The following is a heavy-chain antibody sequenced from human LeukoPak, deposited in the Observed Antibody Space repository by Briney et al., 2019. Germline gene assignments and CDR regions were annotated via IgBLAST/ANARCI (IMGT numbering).Heavy chain of an antibody. J-gene: IGHJ3*02. CDR3: ARALRLWGGNSGIAFDI. CDR1: GGSFSGYY. V-gene: IGHV4-34*01. CDR2: INHSGRT. D-gene: IGHD4-23*01. Sequence: KTSETLSLTCAVYGGSFSGYYWSWLRQPPGKGLEWIGEINHSGRTNYNPSLKSRVTISVDTSKNQFSLELTSVTAADTAVYYCARALRLWGGNSGIAFDIWGQGTMVTVSS.